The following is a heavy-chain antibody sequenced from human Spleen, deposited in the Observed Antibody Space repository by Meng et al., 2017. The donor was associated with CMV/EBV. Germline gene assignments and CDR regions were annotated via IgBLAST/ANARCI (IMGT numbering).Heavy chain of an antibody. CDR2: IRYDGSNK. CDR3: ARDVLVPARYYYYYGMDV. D-gene: IGHD2-2*01. Sequence: GESLKISCAASGFTFSSYAMSWVRQAPGKGLEWVAFIRYDGSNKYYADSVKGRFTISRDNSKNTLYLQMNSLRAEDTAVYYCARDVLVPARYYYYYGMDVWGQGTTVTVSS. V-gene: IGHV3-30*02. CDR1: GFTFSSYA. J-gene: IGHJ6*02.